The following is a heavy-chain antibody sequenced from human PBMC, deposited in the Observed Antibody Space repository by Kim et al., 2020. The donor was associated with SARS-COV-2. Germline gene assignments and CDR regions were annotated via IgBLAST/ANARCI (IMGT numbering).Heavy chain of an antibody. CDR3: ARAKTDYYDSSGYYPLRPKGLTFDY. D-gene: IGHD3-22*01. J-gene: IGHJ4*02. V-gene: IGHV4-34*01. CDR1: GGSFSGYY. CDR2: INHSGST. Sequence: SETLSLTCAVYGGSFSGYYWSWIRQPPGKGLEWIGEINHSGSTNYNPSLKSRVTISVDTSKNQFSLKLSSVTAADTAVYYCARAKTDYYDSSGYYPLRPKGLTFDYWGQGTLVTVSS.